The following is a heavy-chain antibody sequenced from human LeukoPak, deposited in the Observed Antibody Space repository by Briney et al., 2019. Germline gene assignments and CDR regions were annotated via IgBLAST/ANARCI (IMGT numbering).Heavy chain of an antibody. J-gene: IGHJ4*02. CDR2: IHDGGST. CDR1: GGSISRSDYY. CDR3: ARRNPIGTAGTPIN. D-gene: IGHD6-19*01. Sequence: PSETLSLTCTVSGGSISRSDYYWGWIRQPPGKGLEWNGSIHDGGSTYYNPSLKSRVTVSVDTSKIQFSRKMSSVTAADTAVYYCARRNPIGTAGTPINWGQGTLVTVSS. V-gene: IGHV4-39*01.